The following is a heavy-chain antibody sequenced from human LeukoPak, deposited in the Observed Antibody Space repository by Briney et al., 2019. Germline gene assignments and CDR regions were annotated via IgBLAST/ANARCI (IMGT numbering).Heavy chain of an antibody. CDR1: GFTFSSFW. J-gene: IGHJ5*02. CDR2: INADGSST. Sequence: GGSLRLSCAASGFTFSSFWMHWVRQAPGKGLQWVSRINADGSSTGHADSVKGRFTISRDNSKNTLYLQMNSLRAEDTAVYYCAKLHAGATYNWFDPWGQGTLVTVSS. D-gene: IGHD1-26*01. CDR3: AKLHAGATYNWFDP. V-gene: IGHV3-74*01.